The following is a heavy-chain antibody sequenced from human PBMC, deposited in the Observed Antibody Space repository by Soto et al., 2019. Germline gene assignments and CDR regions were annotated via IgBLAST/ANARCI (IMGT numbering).Heavy chain of an antibody. CDR3: ARSREFDY. Sequence: TLSLTCVVSGGSLSGATYSWNWIRQTPGKGLEWIGYIFPSGTTYYNPSLRSRVTISIDVSKNQFSLSLRSLTAADTAVYYCARSREFDYWSQGTLVTVSS. V-gene: IGHV4-30-2*01. CDR1: GGSLSGATYS. CDR2: IFPSGTT. J-gene: IGHJ4*02.